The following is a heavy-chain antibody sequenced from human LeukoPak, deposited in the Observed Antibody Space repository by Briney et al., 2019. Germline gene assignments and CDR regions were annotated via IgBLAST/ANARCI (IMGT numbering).Heavy chain of an antibody. Sequence: GGSLRLSCAASGFTFSSYGMHWVRQAPGKGLEWVAFIRYDGSNKYYADSVKGRFTISRDNAKNSLYLQMNSLRAEDTAVYYCASLQLLWFAGDYWGQGTLVTVSS. CDR1: GFTFSSYG. CDR2: IRYDGSNK. D-gene: IGHD2-2*01. J-gene: IGHJ4*02. V-gene: IGHV3-30*02. CDR3: ASLQLLWFAGDY.